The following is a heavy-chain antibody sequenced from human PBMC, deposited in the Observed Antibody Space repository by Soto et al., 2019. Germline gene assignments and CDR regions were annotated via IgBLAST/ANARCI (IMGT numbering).Heavy chain of an antibody. V-gene: IGHV3-23*01. CDR1: GFIFSTYA. Sequence: GGSMRLSCAASGFIFSTYAMTWVRQAPGKGPEWVSSIDGSGGTTYYADSVQGRFTISRDNSKNTLYLQVSSLTSEDTAVYYCALTTVTTYKRDYWGQGTLVTVSS. CDR2: IDGSGGTT. CDR3: ALTTVTTYKRDY. J-gene: IGHJ4*02. D-gene: IGHD4-17*01.